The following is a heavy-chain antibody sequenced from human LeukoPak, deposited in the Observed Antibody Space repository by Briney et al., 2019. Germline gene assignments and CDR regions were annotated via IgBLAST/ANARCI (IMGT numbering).Heavy chain of an antibody. J-gene: IGHJ5*02. CDR2: IISIFGTV. CDR3: AREGVGGTLKYQLLKYWFDP. CDR1: GGTFSSYA. D-gene: IGHD2-2*01. V-gene: IGHV1-69*13. Sequence: SVKVSCKASGGTFSSYAINWVRQTPGQGLEWMGGIISIFGTVNYAQKFQGRVTITADESTSTAYMELSSLRSEDTAVYYCAREGVGGTLKYQLLKYWFDPWGQGTLVTVSS.